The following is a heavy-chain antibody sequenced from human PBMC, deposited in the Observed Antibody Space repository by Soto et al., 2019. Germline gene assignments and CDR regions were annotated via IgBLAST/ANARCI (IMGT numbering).Heavy chain of an antibody. Sequence: GALRLSCAASAFTFSSYWMSLVREAPGKGLEWVADIKQEGREKYYVVSVKGRFTISRDNAKNSLYLPMISLRAEDTAVYYCARGSHVLRYLDWLSNFDYWGQGTLVTVSS. J-gene: IGHJ4*02. V-gene: IGHV3-7*02. D-gene: IGHD3-9*01. CDR1: AFTFSSYW. CDR3: ARGSHVLRYLDWLSNFDY. CDR2: IKQEGREK.